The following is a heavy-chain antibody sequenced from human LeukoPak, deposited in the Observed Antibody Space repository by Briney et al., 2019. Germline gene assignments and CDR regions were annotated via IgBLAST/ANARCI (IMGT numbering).Heavy chain of an antibody. D-gene: IGHD1-7*01. V-gene: IGHV4-38-2*02. CDR2: IYYSGST. CDR3: ARENNWNSSNY. Sequence: SETLSLTCTVSGYSISSGYYWGWIRQPPGKGLEWIGSIYYSGSTYYNPSLKSRVTISVDTSKNQFSLKLSSVTAADTAVYYCARENNWNSSNYWGQGTLVTVSS. J-gene: IGHJ4*02. CDR1: GYSISSGYY.